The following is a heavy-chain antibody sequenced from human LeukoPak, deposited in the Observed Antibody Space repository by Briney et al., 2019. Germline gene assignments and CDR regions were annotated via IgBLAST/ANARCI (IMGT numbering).Heavy chain of an antibody. J-gene: IGHJ4*02. Sequence: GGSLRLSCAASGFTFSDYSMTWVRHAPGKGLERVSYISSGSTTIYYAESVKGRFTISRDNAKKSLYLQMNSLRAEDTAVYYCASREGYYYDSSGIALGIWGQGTLVTVSS. CDR2: ISSGSTTI. CDR1: GFTFSDYS. D-gene: IGHD3-22*01. V-gene: IGHV3-48*01. CDR3: ASREGYYYDSSGIALGI.